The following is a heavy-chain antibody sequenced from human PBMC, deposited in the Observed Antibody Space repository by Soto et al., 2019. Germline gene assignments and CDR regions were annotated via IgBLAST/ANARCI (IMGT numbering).Heavy chain of an antibody. J-gene: IGHJ3*02. V-gene: IGHV5-51*01. CDR3: ASKARDAFDI. CDR1: GYSFTRYW. Sequence: GECLTIHCTCSGYSFTRYWIGWVRQMPGKGLEWMGIIYPGDSDTRYSPSFQGQVTISADKSISTAYLQWSSLKASDTAMYYCASKARDAFDIWGQGTMVTVSS. CDR2: IYPGDSDT.